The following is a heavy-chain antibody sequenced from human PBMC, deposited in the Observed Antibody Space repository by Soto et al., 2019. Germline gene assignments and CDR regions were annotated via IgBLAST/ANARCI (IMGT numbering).Heavy chain of an antibody. V-gene: IGHV4-61*01. CDR3: ARDVRAAPRYYAH. CDR1: GGSVSSGSYY. D-gene: IGHD3-16*01. CDR2: IYYSGST. J-gene: IGHJ4*02. Sequence: PSETLSLTCTVSGGSVSSGSYYWSWIRQPPGKGLEWIGNIYYSGSTKYNPSLKSRVTISVDTSKNQFSLKLSSVTAADTAVYYCARDVRAAPRYYAHWGQGTLVTVS.